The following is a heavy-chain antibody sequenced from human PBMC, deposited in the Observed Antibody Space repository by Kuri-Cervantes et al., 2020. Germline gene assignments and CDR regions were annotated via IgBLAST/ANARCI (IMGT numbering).Heavy chain of an antibody. Sequence: SETLSLTCTVSGGSISSGSYYWSWIRQPPGKGLEWIGSIYYSGSTYYNPSLKSRVTISVDTSKNQFSLKLSSVTAADTAVYYCARRYYGSDAFDIWGQGTMVTVSS. CDR2: IYYSGST. J-gene: IGHJ3*02. CDR3: ARRYYGSDAFDI. D-gene: IGHD3-10*01. V-gene: IGHV4-39*01. CDR1: GGSISSGSYY.